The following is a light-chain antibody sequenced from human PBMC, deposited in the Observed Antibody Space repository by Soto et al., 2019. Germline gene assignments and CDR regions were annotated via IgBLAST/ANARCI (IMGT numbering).Light chain of an antibody. CDR2: DNN. Sequence: QSVLTQPPSVSAAPRQKVTISCSGSTSNIGNNYVSWFQQLPGTAPKLLIYDNNRRPSGTPDRFSGSKSGTSATLGITGLQTGDEADYYCVTWDGSLSAFVFGTGTNFTVL. J-gene: IGLJ1*01. V-gene: IGLV1-51*01. CDR3: VTWDGSLSAFV. CDR1: TSNIGNNY.